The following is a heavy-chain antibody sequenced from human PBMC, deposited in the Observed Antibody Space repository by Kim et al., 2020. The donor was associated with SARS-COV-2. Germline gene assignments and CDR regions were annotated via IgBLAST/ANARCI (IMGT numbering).Heavy chain of an antibody. CDR1: GGSISSSNW. CDR2: IYHSGST. J-gene: IGHJ5*02. V-gene: IGHV4-4*02. D-gene: IGHD6-6*01. CDR3: ARARYSSSSGRAMRNWFDP. Sequence: SETLSLTCAVSGGSISSSNWWSWVRQPPGKGLEWIGEIYHSGSTNYNPSLKSRVTISVDKSKNQFSLKLSSVTAADTAVYYCARARYSSSSGRAMRNWFDPWGQGTLVTVSS.